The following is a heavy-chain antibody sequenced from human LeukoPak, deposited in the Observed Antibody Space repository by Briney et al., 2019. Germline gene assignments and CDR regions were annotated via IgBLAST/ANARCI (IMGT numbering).Heavy chain of an antibody. Sequence: SQTLSLTCAISGDSVSSNSAAWNWIRQSPSRGLECLARTYYRSKWFNDYAVFVRSRVTNNPYTTKNQYSMQLNYVTPDDTAMYYCARFHSSRSEDAFDIWGQGTMVTVSS. CDR3: ARFHSSRSEDAFDI. D-gene: IGHD6-13*01. CDR2: TYYRSKWFN. J-gene: IGHJ3*02. V-gene: IGHV6-1*01. CDR1: GDSVSSNSAA.